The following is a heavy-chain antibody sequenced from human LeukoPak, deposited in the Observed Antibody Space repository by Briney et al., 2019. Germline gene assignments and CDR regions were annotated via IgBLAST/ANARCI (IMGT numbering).Heavy chain of an antibody. Sequence: SETLSLTCAVYGGSFSGYYWSWIRQPPGKGLEWIGEINHSGSTNYNPSLKSRVTISVDTSKNQFSLKLSSVTAADTAVYYCARGRRFLVVPAAPTRGWFDPWGQGTLVTVSS. V-gene: IGHV4-34*01. J-gene: IGHJ5*02. D-gene: IGHD2-2*01. CDR3: ARGRRFLVVPAAPTRGWFDP. CDR2: INHSGST. CDR1: GGSFSGYY.